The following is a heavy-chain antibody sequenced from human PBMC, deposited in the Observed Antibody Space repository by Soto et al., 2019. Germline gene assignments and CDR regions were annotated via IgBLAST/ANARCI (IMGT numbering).Heavy chain of an antibody. J-gene: IGHJ5*02. CDR1: GFSINYFSYY. V-gene: IGHV4-39*01. D-gene: IGHD3-16*01. Sequence: SDTLSLTCPFSGFSINYFSYYWGWIRQAPGKGLEWIGTVYHNENTYYNPSLKSRITISADTAKNQFSLNLRSVTAADTTIYFCARRERYYGSPGWFDPWGQGTLVTVSS. CDR3: ARRERYYGSPGWFDP. CDR2: VYHNENT.